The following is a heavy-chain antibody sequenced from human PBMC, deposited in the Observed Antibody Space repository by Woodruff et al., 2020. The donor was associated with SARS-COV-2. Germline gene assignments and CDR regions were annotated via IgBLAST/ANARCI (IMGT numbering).Heavy chain of an antibody. Sequence: DSVKGRFTISRDNSKNTLYLQMNSLRVEDTALYYCVRETYGYPFDYWGQGTLVTVSS. D-gene: IGHD5-18*01. CDR3: VRETYGYPFDY. J-gene: IGHJ4*02. V-gene: IGHV3-30*01.